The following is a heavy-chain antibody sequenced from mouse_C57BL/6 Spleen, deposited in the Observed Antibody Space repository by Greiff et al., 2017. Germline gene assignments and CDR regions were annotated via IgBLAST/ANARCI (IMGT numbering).Heavy chain of an antibody. CDR1: GYTFTSYG. CDR3: ARGGFTTVVATYGDY. J-gene: IGHJ2*01. CDR2: IYPRSGNT. Sequence: QVQLKESGAELARPGASVKLSCKASGYTFTSYGISWVKQRTGQGLEWIGEIYPRSGNTYYNEKFKGKATLTADKSSSTAYMELRSLTSEDSAVYFCARGGFTTVVATYGDYWGQGTTLTVSS. V-gene: IGHV1-81*01. D-gene: IGHD1-1*01.